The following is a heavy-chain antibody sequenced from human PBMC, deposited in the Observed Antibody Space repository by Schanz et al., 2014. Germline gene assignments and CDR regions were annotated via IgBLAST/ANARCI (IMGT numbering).Heavy chain of an antibody. CDR3: ATTWTTVPMRSFAL. J-gene: IGHJ4*02. Sequence: ASGFTFSSYAMSWVRQAPGKGLEWVSVISGSGATTYYADSGKGRFTISRDNPRNTVYFQRKSLRAEVTAVYYCATTWTTVPMRSFALGGQGPLVDCSS. CDR1: GFTFSSYA. D-gene: IGHD4-17*01. V-gene: IGHV3-23*01. CDR2: ISGSGATT.